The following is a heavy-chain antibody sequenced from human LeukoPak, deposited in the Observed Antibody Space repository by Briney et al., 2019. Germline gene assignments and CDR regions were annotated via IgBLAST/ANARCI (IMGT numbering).Heavy chain of an antibody. V-gene: IGHV3-21*04. CDR3: ARGSGSSWYFYFDY. J-gene: IGHJ4*02. CDR2: ITSSSTYT. D-gene: IGHD6-13*01. CDR1: GFTFSTYN. Sequence: GGSLRLSCAASGFTFSTYNMNWVRQAPGKALEWVSSITSSSTYTYYADSVKGRFTISRDNAKNSVYLQMNSLRAEDTALYYCARGSGSSWYFYFDYWGQGTLVTVSS.